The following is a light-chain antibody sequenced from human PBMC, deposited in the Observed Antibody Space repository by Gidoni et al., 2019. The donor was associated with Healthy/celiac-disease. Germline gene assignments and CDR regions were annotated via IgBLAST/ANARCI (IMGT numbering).Light chain of an antibody. CDR1: QSISSW. J-gene: IGKJ1*01. V-gene: IGKV1-5*03. CDR2: KAS. Sequence: DIQMTQSPSTLSASVGDRVTITCRASQSISSWLAWYQQKPGKAPKLLIYKASSLESGVPSRFSGSGSGTEFTLTISSLQPDDFATYYCQQYNSIWEWTFXQXTKVEIK. CDR3: QQYNSIWEWT.